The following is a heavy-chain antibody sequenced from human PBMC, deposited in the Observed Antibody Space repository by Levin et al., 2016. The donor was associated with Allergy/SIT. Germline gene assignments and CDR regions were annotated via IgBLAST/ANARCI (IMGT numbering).Heavy chain of an antibody. V-gene: IGHV3-48*01. D-gene: IGHD3-16*02. CDR2: ISSSSSTI. J-gene: IGHJ6*02. Sequence: WIRQPPGKGLEWVSYISSSSSTIYYADSVKGRFTISRDNAKNSLYLQMNSLRAEDTAVYYCAREPQTLGFTFGGVIVNGMDVWGQGTTVTVSS. CDR3: AREPQTLGFTFGGVIVNGMDV.